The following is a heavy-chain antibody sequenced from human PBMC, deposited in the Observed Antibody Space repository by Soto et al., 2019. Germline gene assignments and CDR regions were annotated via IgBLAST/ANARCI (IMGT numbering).Heavy chain of an antibody. D-gene: IGHD3-3*01. CDR1: GFSFSSYG. J-gene: IGHJ4*02. V-gene: IGHV3-33*01. CDR2: IWYDGSKK. Sequence: GGSLRLSCAASGFSFSSYGMHWVRQAPGKGLEWAAVIWYDGSKKDYADSVKGRFTISRDNSKNTLYLQMNSLRAEDTAVYYCARDRYDFWSGYWEHPRPVDYWGQGTLVTVSS. CDR3: ARDRYDFWSGYWEHPRPVDY.